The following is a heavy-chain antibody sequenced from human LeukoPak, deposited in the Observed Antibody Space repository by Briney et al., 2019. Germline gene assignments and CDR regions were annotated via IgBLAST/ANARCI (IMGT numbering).Heavy chain of an antibody. J-gene: IGHJ4*02. CDR3: ARGLCGADCYDY. Sequence: PGGSLRLSCAASGFTFSSYGMHWVRQAPGKGLEWVAVIWYGGSNKYYADSVKGRFTISRDNARNSLYLQMNSLRAEDTAVYFCARGLCGADCYDYWGQGNLVTVSS. CDR1: GFTFSSYG. CDR2: IWYGGSNK. D-gene: IGHD2-21*01. V-gene: IGHV3-33*08.